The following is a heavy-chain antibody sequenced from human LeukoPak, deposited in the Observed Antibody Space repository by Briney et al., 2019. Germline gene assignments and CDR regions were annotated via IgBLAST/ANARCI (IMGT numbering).Heavy chain of an antibody. CDR3: ARAGGSGSYYFYYYYYYMDV. CDR1: GFTFSSYE. V-gene: IGHV3-48*03. J-gene: IGHJ6*03. CDR2: ISSSGSTI. D-gene: IGHD3-10*01. Sequence: GGSLRLSCAASGFTFSSYEMNWVRQAPGKGLEWVSYISSSGSTIYYADSVKGRFTISRDNAKNTLYLQMNSLRAEDTAVYYCARAGGSGSYYFYYYYYYMDVWGKGTTVTISS.